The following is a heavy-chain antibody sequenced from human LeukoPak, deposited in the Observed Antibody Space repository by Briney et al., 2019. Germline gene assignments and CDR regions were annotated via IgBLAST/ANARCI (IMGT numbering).Heavy chain of an antibody. D-gene: IGHD3-22*01. CDR1: GGSISSYY. CDR3: ARDVKNYYDSSGYLNWFDP. Sequence: PSETLSLTCTVSGGSISSYYWSWIRQPPGKGLEWIGYIYYSGSTNYNPSLKSRVTISVDTSKNQFSLKLSSVTAADTAVYYCARDVKNYYDSSGYLNWFDPWGQGTLVTVSS. CDR2: IYYSGST. J-gene: IGHJ5*02. V-gene: IGHV4-59*12.